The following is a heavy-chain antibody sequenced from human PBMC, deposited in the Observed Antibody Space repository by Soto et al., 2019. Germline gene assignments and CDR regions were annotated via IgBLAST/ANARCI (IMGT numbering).Heavy chain of an antibody. V-gene: IGHV1-69*06. CDR3: ARAIKRWEVNYYFDF. CDR2: IVVDSNTA. D-gene: IGHD1-26*01. J-gene: IGHJ4*02. Sequence: SWVRQAPGHGPEWMGGIVVDSNTAEYSQRFQDRVTITADTSTDTLYMELGNLTFEDTAVYYCARAIKRWEVNYYFDFWGQGTLVTVSS.